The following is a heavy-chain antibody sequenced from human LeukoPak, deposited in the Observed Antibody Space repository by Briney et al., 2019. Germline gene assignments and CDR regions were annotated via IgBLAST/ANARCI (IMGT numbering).Heavy chain of an antibody. D-gene: IGHD1-26*01. Sequence: GGSLRLSCAASGFTFSSYAMHWVRQAPGKGLEWVAVISYDGSNKYYADSVKGRFTISRDNSKNTLYLQMNSLRAEDTAVYYCAKVGVGATEWGYYFDYWGQGTLVTVSS. J-gene: IGHJ4*02. V-gene: IGHV3-30*04. CDR2: ISYDGSNK. CDR1: GFTFSSYA. CDR3: AKVGVGATEWGYYFDY.